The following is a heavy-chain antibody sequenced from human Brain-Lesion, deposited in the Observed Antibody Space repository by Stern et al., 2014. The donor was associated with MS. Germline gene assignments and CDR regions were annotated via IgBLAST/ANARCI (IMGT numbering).Heavy chain of an antibody. CDR1: GGSISSSTYY. V-gene: IGHV4-39*01. J-gene: IGHJ4*02. D-gene: IGHD1-26*01. Sequence: VQLVQSGPGLVKPSETLSLTCTVSGGSISSSTYYWAWIRQPPGKGLEWIGNIYSSGFTYSNPSLKSRVTISVDMSKNPFSLKLSSVAAADTAIYYCARHDSVPRPSQLYSARDRGPGYFDYWGQGTLVTVSS. CDR2: IYSSGFT. CDR3: ARHDSVPRPSQLYSARDRGPGYFDY.